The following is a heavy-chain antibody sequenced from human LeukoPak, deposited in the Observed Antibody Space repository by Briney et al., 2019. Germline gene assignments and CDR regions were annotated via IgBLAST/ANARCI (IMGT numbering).Heavy chain of an antibody. CDR2: ISYDGSNK. Sequence: GGSLRLSCAASGFTFSSYAMHWVRQAPGKGLEWVAVISYDGSNKYYADSVKGRFTISRDNSKNTLYLQMNSLRAEDTAVYYCARSLVVGATYPYHWGQGTLVTVSS. J-gene: IGHJ5*02. CDR3: ARSLVVGATYPYH. CDR1: GFTFSSYA. V-gene: IGHV3-30*04. D-gene: IGHD1-26*01.